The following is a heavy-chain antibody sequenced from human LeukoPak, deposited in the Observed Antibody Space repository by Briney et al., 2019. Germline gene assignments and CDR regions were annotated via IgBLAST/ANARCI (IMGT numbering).Heavy chain of an antibody. J-gene: IGHJ4*02. CDR2: IIPIFGTA. CDR1: GGTFSSYA. V-gene: IGHV1-69*01. Sequence: GSSVKVSCKASGGTFSSYAISWVRQAPGQGLEWMGGIIPIFGTANYAQKFQGRVTITADESTSTVYMELSSLRSEDTAVYYCARDQPYYDILTGYYSGDRDRTNSFDYWGQGTLVTVSS. CDR3: ARDQPYYDILTGYYSGDRDRTNSFDY. D-gene: IGHD3-9*01.